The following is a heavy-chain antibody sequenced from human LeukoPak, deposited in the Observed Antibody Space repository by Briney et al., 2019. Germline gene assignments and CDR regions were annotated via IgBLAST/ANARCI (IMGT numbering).Heavy chain of an antibody. CDR2: ISGSGGST. Sequence: GGSLRLSCAASGFTFSSYSMNWVRQAPGKGLEWVSAISGSGGSTYYADSVKGRFTISRDNSKNTLYLQMNSLRAEDTAVYYCAKYYYDSSGSDAFDIWGQGTMVTVSS. CDR3: AKYYYDSSGSDAFDI. V-gene: IGHV3-23*01. CDR1: GFTFSSYS. J-gene: IGHJ3*02. D-gene: IGHD3-22*01.